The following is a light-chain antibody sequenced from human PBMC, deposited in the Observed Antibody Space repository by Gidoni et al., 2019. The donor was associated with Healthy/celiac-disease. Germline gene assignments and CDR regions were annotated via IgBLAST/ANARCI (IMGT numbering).Light chain of an antibody. V-gene: IGKV3-11*01. J-gene: IGKJ1*01. CDR3: QQPWT. CDR1: QSVSSY. CDR2: DAS. Sequence: EIVLTQSPATLSLSPGERATLSCRASQSVSSYLAWYQQKPGQAPRLLIYDASNRATGIQARFSGSGSGTDFTLTISSLEPEDFAVYYCQQPWTFGQGTKVEIK.